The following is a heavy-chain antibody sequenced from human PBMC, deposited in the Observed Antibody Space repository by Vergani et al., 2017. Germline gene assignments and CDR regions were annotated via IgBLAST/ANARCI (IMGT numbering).Heavy chain of an antibody. V-gene: IGHV3-30-3*01. CDR3: ARKLYDFWVATIDY. CDR2: ISYDGSNK. Sequence: QVQLVESGGGVVQPGRSLRLSCAASGYTFSSYAMHWVRQAPGKGLEWVAVISYDGSNKYYADSVKGRFTISRDNSKNTLYLQMNSLRAEDTAVYYCARKLYDFWVATIDYWGQGTRVTVS. J-gene: IGHJ4*02. D-gene: IGHD3-3*01. CDR1: GYTFSSYA.